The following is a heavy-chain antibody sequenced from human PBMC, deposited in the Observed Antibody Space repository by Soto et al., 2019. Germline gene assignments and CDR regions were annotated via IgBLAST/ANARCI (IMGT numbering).Heavy chain of an antibody. D-gene: IGHD4-17*01. CDR3: ARRVTVTYYFDF. CDR2: INYRGNT. V-gene: IGHV4-34*01. J-gene: IGHJ4*02. Sequence: SETLSLTCAVYSGSVSDYWWGWIRQPPGKGLEWIGEINYRGNTNYDPSLKSRVTISVDTSKNQFSLKLTSVTAADTAVYYCARRVTVTYYFDFWAQGTLVTVS. CDR1: SGSVSDYW.